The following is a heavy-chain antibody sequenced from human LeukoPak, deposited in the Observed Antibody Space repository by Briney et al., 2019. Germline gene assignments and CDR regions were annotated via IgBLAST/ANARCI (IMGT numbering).Heavy chain of an antibody. CDR1: GGSISSGGYS. V-gene: IGHV4-30-2*01. CDR2: IYHSGST. CDR3: ARGITMVRGVIRHYYYYGMDV. J-gene: IGHJ6*04. Sequence: SQTLSLTCAVSGGSISSGGYSWSWIRQPPGKGLEWIGYIYHSGSTYYNPSLKSRVTISVDRSKSQFSLKLSSVTAADTAVYYCARGITMVRGVIRHYYYYGMDVWGKGTTVTVSS. D-gene: IGHD3-10*01.